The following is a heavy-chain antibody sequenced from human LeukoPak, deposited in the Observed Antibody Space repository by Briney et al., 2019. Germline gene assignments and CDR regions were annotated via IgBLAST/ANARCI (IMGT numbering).Heavy chain of an antibody. J-gene: IGHJ1*01. D-gene: IGHD6-6*01. CDR1: GGSFSGYY. Sequence: SETLSLTCAVYGGSFSGYYWSWIRQPLGKGLEWIGEINHSGSTNYNPSLKSRVSISVDTSKNQFSLKLSSVTAADTAVYYCARGLVAARLQHWGQGTLVTVSS. CDR3: ARGLVAARLQH. CDR2: INHSGST. V-gene: IGHV4-34*01.